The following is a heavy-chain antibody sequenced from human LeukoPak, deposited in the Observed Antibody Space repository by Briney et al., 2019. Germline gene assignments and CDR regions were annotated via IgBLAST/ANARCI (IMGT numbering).Heavy chain of an antibody. CDR2: IYHSGST. D-gene: IGHD2-21*01. Sequence: PSEILSLTCAVSGYSISSGYYWSWIRQPPGKGPEWIGSIYHSGSTYYNPSLKSRVTISVDTSKNQFSLKLSSVTAADTAVYYCVSNGVVVDPSDAFDIWGQGTMVTVSS. CDR3: VSNGVVVDPSDAFDI. CDR1: GYSISSGYY. V-gene: IGHV4-38-2*01. J-gene: IGHJ3*02.